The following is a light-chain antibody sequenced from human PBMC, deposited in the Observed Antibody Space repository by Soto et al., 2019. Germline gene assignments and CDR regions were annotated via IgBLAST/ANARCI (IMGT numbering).Light chain of an antibody. CDR3: CAYTATVL. V-gene: IGLV2-23*01. Sequence: QSALTQPASVSGSPGQSITISCTGTSSGVGSYNLVSWYQQHPGKAPKLIIYEGTKRPSGVSIRFSGSKSGNTASVTISGLQAEDEGDYYCCAYTATVLFGGGTKLTVL. J-gene: IGLJ2*01. CDR1: SSGVGSYNL. CDR2: EGT.